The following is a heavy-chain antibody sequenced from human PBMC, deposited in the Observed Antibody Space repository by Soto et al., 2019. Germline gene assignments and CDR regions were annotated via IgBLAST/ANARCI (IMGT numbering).Heavy chain of an antibody. CDR1: GYTFTNYG. J-gene: IGHJ6*02. V-gene: IGHV1-18*01. Sequence: ASVKVSCKASGYTFTNYGISWVRQAPGQGLERLGWISTYTGNTDYAQKLQGRLTMTTDTSTTTAYMELRSLRSDDTAVYYCARDYYGSGAPDHYGMDVWGQGTTDIVSS. CDR3: ARDYYGSGAPDHYGMDV. D-gene: IGHD3-10*01. CDR2: ISTYTGNT.